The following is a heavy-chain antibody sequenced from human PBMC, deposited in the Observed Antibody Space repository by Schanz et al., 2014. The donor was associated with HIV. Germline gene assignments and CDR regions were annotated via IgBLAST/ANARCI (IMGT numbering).Heavy chain of an antibody. CDR3: ARRDYGDYYYYYGMDV. J-gene: IGHJ6*02. CDR2: ISYDGSNQ. V-gene: IGHV3-30*03. CDR1: GFTFSYYG. Sequence: QVQLVESGGGVVQPGRSLRLSCAASGFTFSYYGMHWVRQAPGKGLDWVAVISYDGSNQYYADSVKGRFTISRDNSKNTLHLQMNSLRAEDTAVYYCARRDYGDYYYYYGMDVWGQGTTVTVSS. D-gene: IGHD4-17*01.